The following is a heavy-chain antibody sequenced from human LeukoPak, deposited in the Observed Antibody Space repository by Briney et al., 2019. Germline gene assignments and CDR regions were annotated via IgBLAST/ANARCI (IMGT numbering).Heavy chain of an antibody. Sequence: GRSLRLSCAASGFTFITYGMHWVRQAPGKGLECVAIIAYDGDKKYYADSVKGRFTVSRDNSKNTLYLQMDSLRAEDTAVYYCAKGVRDKYDGIYDAFDIWGQGTMVTVSS. CDR1: GFTFITYG. D-gene: IGHD1-26*01. CDR2: IAYDGDKK. V-gene: IGHV3-30*18. J-gene: IGHJ3*02. CDR3: AKGVRDKYDGIYDAFDI.